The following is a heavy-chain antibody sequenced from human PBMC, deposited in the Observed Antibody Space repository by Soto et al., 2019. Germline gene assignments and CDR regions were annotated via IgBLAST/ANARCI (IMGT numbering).Heavy chain of an antibody. D-gene: IGHD3-10*01. Sequence: QVQLVQSGAEVKRPGSSVKVSCKASGDTFNFYSINWVLQAPGLGLEWMGRVNPIVSMSNYAQKFQGRVTMTADKATSTAYKELSRLRSEDTAIYYCASSYGSGYRAFDYWGQGALVTVSS. CDR3: ASSYGSGYRAFDY. J-gene: IGHJ4*02. CDR2: VNPIVSMS. V-gene: IGHV1-69*02. CDR1: GDTFNFYS.